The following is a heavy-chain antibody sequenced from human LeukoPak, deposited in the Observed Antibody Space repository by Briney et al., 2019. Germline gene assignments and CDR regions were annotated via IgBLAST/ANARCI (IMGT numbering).Heavy chain of an antibody. CDR1: GGSISNSNYY. J-gene: IGHJ4*02. CDR2: IYYSGGT. D-gene: IGHD4-17*01. CDR3: ARQTSTVTMYYFDY. Sequence: SETLSLTCTVSGGSISNSNYYWGWIRQPPGKGLEWIGSIYYSGGTYYNPSLKSRVTISVDTSKNQFSLKLSSVTAADTAVYYCARQTSTVTMYYFDYWGQGTLVTVSS. V-gene: IGHV4-39*01.